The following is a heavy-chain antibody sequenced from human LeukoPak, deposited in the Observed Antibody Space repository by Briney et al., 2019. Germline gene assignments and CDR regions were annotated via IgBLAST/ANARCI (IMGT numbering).Heavy chain of an antibody. Sequence: GGSLRLSCAASGFTFSSYWMSWVRRTPGKGLEWVANINGDGSEKNYVDSVKGRFTMSRDNARKSVYLQMNSLRVDDTAVYYCARGGHHSVDYWGQGTLVTVSS. CDR3: ARGGHHSVDY. D-gene: IGHD2-21*01. J-gene: IGHJ4*02. CDR1: GFTFSSYW. V-gene: IGHV3-7*01. CDR2: INGDGSEK.